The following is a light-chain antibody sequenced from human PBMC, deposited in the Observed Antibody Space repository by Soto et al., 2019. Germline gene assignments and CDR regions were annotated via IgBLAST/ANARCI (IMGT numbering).Light chain of an antibody. V-gene: IGKV3-11*01. CDR1: QTVSSY. CDR2: DTS. CDR3: QQRTTWPALT. Sequence: EIVLTQSPATLSLSPGERATLSCRASQTVSSYLAWYQQRPGQAPRLLIYDTSNRATGIPARFSGSGSGTDFTLTISSLEAEDFAVYYCQQRTTWPALTFGGGTKVEIK. J-gene: IGKJ4*01.